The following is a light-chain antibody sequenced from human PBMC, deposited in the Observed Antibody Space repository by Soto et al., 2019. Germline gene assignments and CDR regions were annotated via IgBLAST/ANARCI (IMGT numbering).Light chain of an antibody. CDR3: QSFDSSLSGSL. Sequence: QSVLTQPPSVSGAPGQRVTISCTGSSSNIGAGYDVHWYRQLPGTAPQLLIYADNKRPSGVPDRFSGSKSGTSASLAISGLQAEDEADYYCQSFDSSLSGSLFGGGTKLTVL. CDR2: ADN. V-gene: IGLV1-40*01. CDR1: SSNIGAGYD. J-gene: IGLJ3*02.